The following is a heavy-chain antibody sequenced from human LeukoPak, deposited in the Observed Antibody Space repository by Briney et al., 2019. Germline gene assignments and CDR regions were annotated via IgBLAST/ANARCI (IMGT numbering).Heavy chain of an antibody. CDR2: INPSGGST. D-gene: IGHD5-24*01. J-gene: IGHJ4*02. CDR1: GYTFTSYY. CDR3: ARDRFWGRDGYNKFDY. Sequence: GASVKVSCKASGYTFTSYYMHWVRQAPGQGLEWMGIINPSGGSTSYAQKFQGRVTITADESTSTAYMELSSLRSEDTAVYYCARDRFWGRDGYNKFDYWGQGTLVTVSS. V-gene: IGHV1-46*01.